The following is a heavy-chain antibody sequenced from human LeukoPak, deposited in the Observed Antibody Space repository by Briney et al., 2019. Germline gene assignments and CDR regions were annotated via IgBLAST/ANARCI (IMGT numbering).Heavy chain of an antibody. D-gene: IGHD3-3*01. J-gene: IGHJ4*02. Sequence: PSEPLSLTCTVSGGSISSYYWSWIRQPAGKGLEWIGRIYTSGSTNYNPSLKSRVTMSVDTSKNQFSLKLSSVTAADTAVYYCARVLRITIFGVVSSYFDYWGQGTLVTVSS. V-gene: IGHV4-4*07. CDR1: GGSISSYY. CDR2: IYTSGST. CDR3: ARVLRITIFGVVSSYFDY.